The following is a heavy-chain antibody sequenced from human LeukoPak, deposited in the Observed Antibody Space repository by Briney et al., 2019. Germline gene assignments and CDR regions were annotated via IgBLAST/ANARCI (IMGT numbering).Heavy chain of an antibody. CDR1: GYTFTSYY. CDR3: ARRYYYGSGSPNGMDV. CDR2: INPSGGST. Sequence: ASVKVSCKASGYTFTSYYMHWVRQAPGQGLEWMGIINPSGGSTSYAQKFQGRVTITRDTSASTAYMELSSLRSEDTAVYYCARRYYYGSGSPNGMDVWGQGTTVTVSS. J-gene: IGHJ6*02. D-gene: IGHD3-10*01. V-gene: IGHV1-46*01.